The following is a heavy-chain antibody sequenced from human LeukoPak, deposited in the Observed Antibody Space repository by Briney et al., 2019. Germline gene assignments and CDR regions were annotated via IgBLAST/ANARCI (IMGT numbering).Heavy chain of an antibody. V-gene: IGHV3-23*01. CDR1: GFTFSSYA. CDR2: VSGSGGTT. CDR3: AKRGLVGSSGVKNNWFDP. D-gene: IGHD2-15*01. J-gene: IGHJ5*02. Sequence: PGGSLRLSCAASGFTFSSYAMSWVRQAPGKGLEWVSAVSGSGGTTYYADSVKGRFTISRDNSKDTLYLQVISLRAEDTAVYYCAKRGLVGSSGVKNNWFDPWGQGTLVTVSS.